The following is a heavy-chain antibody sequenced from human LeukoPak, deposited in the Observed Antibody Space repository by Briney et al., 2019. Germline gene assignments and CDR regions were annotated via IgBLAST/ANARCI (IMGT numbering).Heavy chain of an antibody. CDR3: AMTHRVAAAGYFDY. J-gene: IGHJ4*02. D-gene: IGHD6-13*01. V-gene: IGHV3-30*02. CDR1: GFTFSSYG. Sequence: GGSLRLSCAASGFTFSSYGMHWVRQAPGKGLEWVAFIRYDGSNKYYADSVKGRFTISRDNSKNTLYLQMNSLRAEDTAVYYCAMTHRVAAAGYFDYWGQGTLVTVSS. CDR2: IRYDGSNK.